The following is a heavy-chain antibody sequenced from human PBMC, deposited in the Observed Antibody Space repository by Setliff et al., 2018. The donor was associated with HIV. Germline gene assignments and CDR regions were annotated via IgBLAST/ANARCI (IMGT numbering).Heavy chain of an antibody. CDR1: GGSFSGYD. D-gene: IGHD6-6*01. CDR2: INHSGNT. J-gene: IGHJ4*02. Sequence: SETLSLTCAVYGGSFSGYDWSWIRQPPGKGLEWIGEINHSGNTNYNPSLKSRVTISVDTSKNQFSLKLSSVTAADTAVYFCARGGYIAARFYFFDYWGQGTLVTVSS. CDR3: ARGGYIAARFYFFDY. V-gene: IGHV4-34*01.